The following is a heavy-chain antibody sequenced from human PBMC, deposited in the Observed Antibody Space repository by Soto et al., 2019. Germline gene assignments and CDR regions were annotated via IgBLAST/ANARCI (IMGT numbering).Heavy chain of an antibody. CDR1: GGYISSGGNY. D-gene: IGHD1-1*01. CDR2: IYATGTT. CDR3: VRDGTKTLRDWFDP. Sequence: PSETLSLTCSVSGGYISSGGNYWSWIRQHPGKGLEWIGRIYATGTTDYNPSLKSRVMMSVDTSKKQFSLRLRSVTAADTAVYYCVRDGTKTLRDWFDPWGQGISVTVSS. V-gene: IGHV4-61*08. J-gene: IGHJ5*02.